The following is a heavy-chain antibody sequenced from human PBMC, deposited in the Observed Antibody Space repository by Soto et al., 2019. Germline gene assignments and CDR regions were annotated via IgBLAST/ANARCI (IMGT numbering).Heavy chain of an antibody. CDR1: GYNFTSYG. CDR3: ARDLYYSSGRYFDHDAFDI. J-gene: IGHJ3*02. CDR2: ISPHNDRT. V-gene: IGHV1-18*01. Sequence: QVQLVQSGADVKKPAASVKVSCKASGYNFTSYGISWVRQAPGQGLEWMGWISPHNDRTKYVRRFQDRVTMTTETPTSTVYMELGSLRSDDTAVYYCARDLYYSSGRYFDHDAFDIWGQGKVVNVSS. D-gene: IGHD6-19*01.